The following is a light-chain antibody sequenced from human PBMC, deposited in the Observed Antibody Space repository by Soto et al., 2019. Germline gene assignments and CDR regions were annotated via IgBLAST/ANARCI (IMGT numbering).Light chain of an antibody. CDR1: QSVSSSD. J-gene: IGKJ1*01. Sequence: RAMTKSPATRSLAAWDSATLSCRASQSVSSSDLAWYQQKPGRAPRLLIYDTSTRATGIPDRFSGSGSGTDFTLTINRLEPEDCAVYFCQQYGGSGKPFAQGTKVDIK. CDR2: DTS. CDR3: QQYGGSGKP. V-gene: IGKV3-20*01.